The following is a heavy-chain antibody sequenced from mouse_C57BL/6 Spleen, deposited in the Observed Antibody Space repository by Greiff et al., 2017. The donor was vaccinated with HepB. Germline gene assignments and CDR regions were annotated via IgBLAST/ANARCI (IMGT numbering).Heavy chain of an antibody. J-gene: IGHJ4*01. Sequence: VMLVESGPGLVAPSQCLSITCTVSGFSFTSYGVYWVRQPPGKGLEWLGVIWGGGSTNYNSALMSRLSISKDNSKSQVFLQMNSLQTDDTAMYYCAKHTEYYAMDYGGQGTSGTVAS. CDR1: GFSFTSYG. CDR2: IWGGGST. V-gene: IGHV2-9*01. CDR3: AKHTEYYAMDY.